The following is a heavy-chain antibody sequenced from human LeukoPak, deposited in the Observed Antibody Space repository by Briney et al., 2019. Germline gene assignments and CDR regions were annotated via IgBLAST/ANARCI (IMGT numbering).Heavy chain of an antibody. V-gene: IGHV1-46*01. CDR2: INPNGGSS. D-gene: IGHD1-14*01. Sequence: ASVKVSCKASGYTFTTYYIHWVRQAPGQGLEWMGIINPNGGSSNCAQKFQGRATLTRDTSTSTVYMELRSLRSEDTAVYYCARLPWETSRPPEPDYWGQGTLVTVSS. J-gene: IGHJ4*02. CDR1: GYTFTTYY. CDR3: ARLPWETSRPPEPDY.